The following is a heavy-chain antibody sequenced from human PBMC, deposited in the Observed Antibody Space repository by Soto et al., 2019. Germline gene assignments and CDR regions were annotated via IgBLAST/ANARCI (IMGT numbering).Heavy chain of an antibody. Sequence: GSLRLSCAASGFTFSNAWMSWVRQAPGKGLEWVGRIKSKTDGGTTDHAAPVKGRFTISRDDSKNTLYLQMNSLKTEDTAVYYCTTAPVDTAMDYYFDYWGQGTLVTLL. CDR3: TTAPVDTAMDYYFDY. D-gene: IGHD5-18*01. CDR1: GFTFSNAW. CDR2: IKSKTDGGTT. V-gene: IGHV3-15*01. J-gene: IGHJ4*02.